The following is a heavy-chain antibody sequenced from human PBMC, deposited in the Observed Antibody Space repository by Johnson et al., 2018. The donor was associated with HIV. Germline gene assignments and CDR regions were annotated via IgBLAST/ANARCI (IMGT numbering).Heavy chain of an antibody. CDR2: IKSKTDGGTT. Sequence: EVQLVESGGGLVKPGGSLRLSCAASGFTFSNAWMNWVRQAPGKGLEWIGRIKSKTDGGTTDYAAPVKGRFTISRDDSKNTLYVQMNSLKTEDTAVYYCTKDSRYSDSSGYYYWLGRGAFDIWGQGTMVTVSS. CDR3: TKDSRYSDSSGYYYWLGRGAFDI. D-gene: IGHD3-22*01. V-gene: IGHV3-15*01. J-gene: IGHJ3*02. CDR1: GFTFSNAW.